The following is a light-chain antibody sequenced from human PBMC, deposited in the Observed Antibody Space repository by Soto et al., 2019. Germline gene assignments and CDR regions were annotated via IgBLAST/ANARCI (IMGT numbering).Light chain of an antibody. CDR3: QSYDSSLSGVV. CDR2: GNN. CDR1: SSNIGAGYD. J-gene: IGLJ2*01. V-gene: IGLV1-40*01. Sequence: QSVLTQPPSVSGAPGQRVTISCTGSSSNIGAGYDVHWYQQLPGTAPKLLIYGNNNRPSGVPDRVSGSKSGTSASLAITGLQAEDEGDYYCQSYDSSLSGVVFGGGTKLTVL.